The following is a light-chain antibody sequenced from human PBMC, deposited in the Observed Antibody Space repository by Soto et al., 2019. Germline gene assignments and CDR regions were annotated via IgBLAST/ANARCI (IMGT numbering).Light chain of an antibody. CDR3: QQYNDWPRT. V-gene: IGKV3-15*01. CDR2: GAS. Sequence: EVVMTQSPATLSVSTGERATLSCRASQSVFDSLACYQQNPGQAPGLLIYGASTRATGIPARFSGSGSGTEFTLTISILQSEDFVVYYCQQYNDWPRTFGQGTKVQIK. J-gene: IGKJ1*01. CDR1: QSVFDS.